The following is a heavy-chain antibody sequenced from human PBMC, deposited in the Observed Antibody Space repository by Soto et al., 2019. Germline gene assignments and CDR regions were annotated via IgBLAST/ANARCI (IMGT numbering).Heavy chain of an antibody. Sequence: LSLTCTVSVGSIISYYWSWIRQPPGKGLEWIGYIYYSGITDYNPSLKSRVTISVDTSKSQFSLKLSSVTAADTAVYYCARGGGVYYFDYWGQGTLVTVSS. CDR1: VGSIISYY. CDR2: IYYSGIT. J-gene: IGHJ4*02. D-gene: IGHD2-8*02. CDR3: ARGGGVYYFDY. V-gene: IGHV4-59*01.